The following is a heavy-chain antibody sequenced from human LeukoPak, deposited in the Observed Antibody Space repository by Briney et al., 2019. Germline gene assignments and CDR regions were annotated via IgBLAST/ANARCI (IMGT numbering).Heavy chain of an antibody. CDR2: INPSGGST. Sequence: GASVKVSCKASGYTFTSYYMHWVRQAPGQGLEWMGIINPSGGSTSYAQKFQGRVTMTRDTSTSTVYMELSSLRSEDTAVYYCARVRYYDILTGYQSVWFDPWGQGTLVTVSS. D-gene: IGHD3-9*01. J-gene: IGHJ5*02. V-gene: IGHV1-46*01. CDR3: ARVRYYDILTGYQSVWFDP. CDR1: GYTFTSYY.